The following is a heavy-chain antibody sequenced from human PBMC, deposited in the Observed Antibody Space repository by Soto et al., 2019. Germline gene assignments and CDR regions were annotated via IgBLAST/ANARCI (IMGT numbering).Heavy chain of an antibody. J-gene: IGHJ4*02. CDR1: GFTFSSYW. CDR3: ARDLTGVGS. Sequence: EVQLVESGGGLVQPGGSLRLSCAASGFTFSSYWMHWVRQAPGKGLVWVSRIKRDASTTDYADSVKGRFTISRDNGKDTLYLQMNRLRAEDSAVYYSARDLTGVGSWGQGTLVTVSS. D-gene: IGHD4-17*01. V-gene: IGHV3-74*01. CDR2: IKRDASTT.